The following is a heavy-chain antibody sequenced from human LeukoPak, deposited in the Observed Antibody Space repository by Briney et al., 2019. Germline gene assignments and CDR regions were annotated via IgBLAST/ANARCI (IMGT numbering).Heavy chain of an antibody. V-gene: IGHV4-61*02. J-gene: IGHJ4*02. CDR3: ARLSGYYDSSPEV. CDR1: GASVSSGRHY. CDR2: IYTSGTT. Sequence: PSQTLSLTCTVSGASVSSGRHYWTWIRQPAGQGLEWIGRIYTSGTTKYDPSLESRVAISMDTSKNQFSLKLTSVTAADTAVYYCARLSGYYDSSPEVWGQGTLVAVSS. D-gene: IGHD3-22*01.